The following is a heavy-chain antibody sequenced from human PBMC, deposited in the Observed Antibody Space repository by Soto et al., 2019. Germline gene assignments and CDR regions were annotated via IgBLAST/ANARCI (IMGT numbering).Heavy chain of an antibody. CDR2: ISYDGRNT. J-gene: IGHJ4*02. CDR1: GFTFSSYG. CDR3: AKEGGLSGSYYISSSYYFDY. Sequence: GGSLRLSCVASGFTFSSYGIHWVRQVPGKGLERVAIISYDGRNTYYADSVKGRFTISRDNSKNTLYLQMNSLIAEDTSVYYCAKEGGLSGSYYISSSYYFDYWGQGTLVTVSS. D-gene: IGHD1-26*01. V-gene: IGHV3-30*18.